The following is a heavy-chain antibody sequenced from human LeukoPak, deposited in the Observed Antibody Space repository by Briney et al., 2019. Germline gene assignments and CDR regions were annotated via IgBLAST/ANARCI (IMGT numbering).Heavy chain of an antibody. V-gene: IGHV4-34*01. J-gene: IGHJ3*01. Sequence: SETLSLTCAVYGGSFSGYYWSWIRQPPGKGLEWIGEINHSGSTNYNPSLKSRVTISVDTSRNQFSLRLSSVDAADTAVYYCAKAGVRYFDSSGLYAFDFRGQGTTVTVSS. CDR2: INHSGST. CDR1: GGSFSGYY. D-gene: IGHD3-22*01. CDR3: AKAGVRYFDSSGLYAFDF.